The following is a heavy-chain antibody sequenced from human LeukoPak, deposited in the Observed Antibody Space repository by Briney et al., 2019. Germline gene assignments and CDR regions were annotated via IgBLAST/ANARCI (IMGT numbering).Heavy chain of an antibody. V-gene: IGHV3-48*01. D-gene: IGHD3-16*02. J-gene: IGHJ6*03. CDR2: ISSSSTI. CDR1: GFTFSSYS. CDR3: ARVGELSYYYYMDV. Sequence: GGSLRLSCAASGFTFSSYSMNWVRQAPGRGLEWVSYISSSSTIYYADSVKGRFTISRDNAKNSLYLQMNSLRAEDTAVYYCARVGELSYYYYMDVWGKGTTVTISS.